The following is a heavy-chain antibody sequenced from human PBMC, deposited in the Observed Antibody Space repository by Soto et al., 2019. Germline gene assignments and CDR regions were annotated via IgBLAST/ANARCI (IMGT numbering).Heavy chain of an antibody. CDR3: AKDEEWPPWRGYFGS. D-gene: IGHD3-3*01. CDR2: ISGSGTNT. J-gene: IGHJ4*02. V-gene: IGHV3-23*01. CDR1: GFTFSNFG. Sequence: GGSLRLSCAASGFTFSNFGMTWVRQAPGEGLEWVSGISGSGTNTYYAESVKGRFTVSRDNSKDTLSLHIASLKADDTAVYYCAKDEEWPPWRGYFGSWGQGTLVTVSS.